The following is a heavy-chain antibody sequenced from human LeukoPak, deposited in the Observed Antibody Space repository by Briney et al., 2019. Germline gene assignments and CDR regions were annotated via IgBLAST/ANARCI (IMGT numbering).Heavy chain of an antibody. CDR2: ISSLNTYI. J-gene: IGHJ4*02. CDR3: ARDYYDNSGSFFDY. CDR1: GSTFSSYS. D-gene: IGHD3-22*01. V-gene: IGHV3-21*01. Sequence: GGSLRLSCAASGSTFSSYSMNWVRQAPGKGLEWCAFISSLNTYIYYADPVKGGFTVSRDNAKNSLYPQINSLRAEDTAVYYCARDYYDNSGSFFDYWGQGTLVTVSS.